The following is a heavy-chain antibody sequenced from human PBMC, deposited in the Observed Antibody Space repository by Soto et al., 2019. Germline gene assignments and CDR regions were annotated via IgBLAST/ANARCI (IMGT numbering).Heavy chain of an antibody. CDR2: IIPIFGTA. CDR1: GGTFSSYA. D-gene: IGHD3-3*01. CDR3: ARDPKSGNQKPYFDY. V-gene: IGHV1-69*13. J-gene: IGHJ4*02. Sequence: SVKVSCKASGGTFSSYAISWVRQAPGQGLEWMGGIIPIFGTANYAQKFQGRVTITADESTSTAYMELSSLRSEDTAMYYCARDPKSGNQKPYFDYWGQGTLVTVSS.